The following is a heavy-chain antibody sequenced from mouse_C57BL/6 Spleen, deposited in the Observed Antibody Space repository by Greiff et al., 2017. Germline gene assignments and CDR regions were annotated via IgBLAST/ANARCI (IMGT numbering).Heavy chain of an antibody. CDR1: GYTFTDYN. CDR2: INPNNGGT. CDR3: ARRFDLYAMDY. Sequence: VQLKESGPELVKPGASVKIPCKASGYTFTDYNMDWVKQSHGKSLEWIGDINPNNGGTIYNQKFKGKATLTVDKSSSTAYMELRSLTSEDTAVYYCARRFDLYAMDYWGQGTSVTVSS. J-gene: IGHJ4*01. V-gene: IGHV1-18*01.